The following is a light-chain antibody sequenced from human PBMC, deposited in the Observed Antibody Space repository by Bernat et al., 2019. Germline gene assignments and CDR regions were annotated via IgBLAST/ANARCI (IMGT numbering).Light chain of an antibody. V-gene: IGKV1-8*01. J-gene: IGKJ2*01. CDR2: AAS. Sequence: AIRMTQSPSSFSASTGDRVTITCRASQGISSYLAWYQQKPGKAPKLLIYAASTLQSGVPSRFSGSGSGTDFTLTISCLQPEDFATYYCQQSYSTPQTFGQGTKLEIK. CDR3: QQSYSTPQT. CDR1: QGISSY.